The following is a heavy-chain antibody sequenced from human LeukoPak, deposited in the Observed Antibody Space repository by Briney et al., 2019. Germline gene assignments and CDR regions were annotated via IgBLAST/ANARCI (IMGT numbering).Heavy chain of an antibody. CDR1: GYTFTSYG. J-gene: IGHJ4*02. D-gene: IGHD5-18*01. V-gene: IGHV1-18*01. CDR3: ARDSGGRGYSYGNIDY. Sequence: GASVKVSCKASGYTFTSYGISWVRQAPGQGLEWMGWISAYNGNTNYAQKLQGRVTMTTDTSTSTAYMELRSLRSDDTAVYYCARDSGGRGYSYGNIDYWGQGTLVTVSS. CDR2: ISAYNGNT.